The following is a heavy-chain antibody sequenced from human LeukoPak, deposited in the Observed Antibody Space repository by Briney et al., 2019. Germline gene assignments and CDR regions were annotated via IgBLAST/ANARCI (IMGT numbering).Heavy chain of an antibody. Sequence: SVKVSCKASGGTFSSYAISWVRQAPGQGLEWMGGIIPIFGTANYAQKFQGRVTITTDESTSTAYMELSSPRSEDTAVYYCAGDWADCTNGVCYNDAFDISGQGTMVTVSS. CDR1: GGTFSSYA. V-gene: IGHV1-69*05. J-gene: IGHJ3*02. CDR2: IIPIFGTA. CDR3: AGDWADCTNGVCYNDAFDI. D-gene: IGHD2-8*01.